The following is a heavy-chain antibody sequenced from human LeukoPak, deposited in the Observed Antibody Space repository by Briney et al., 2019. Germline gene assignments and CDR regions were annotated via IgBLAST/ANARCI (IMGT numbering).Heavy chain of an antibody. V-gene: IGHV4-59*02. CDR2: IYYTGIT. Sequence: SETLSLTCTVSGGSVSDYYWSWIRQPPGKGLEWIGYIYYTGITNYNPSLKSRVTISLDTSKNQFSLKLSSVTAADTAVYYCVKGRDTGMDWGQGTLVTVSS. J-gene: IGHJ4*02. D-gene: IGHD5-18*01. CDR3: VKGRDTGMD. CDR1: GGSVSDYY.